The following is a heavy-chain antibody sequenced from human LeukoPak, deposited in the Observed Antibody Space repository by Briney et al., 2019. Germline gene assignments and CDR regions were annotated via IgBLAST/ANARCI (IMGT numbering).Heavy chain of an antibody. V-gene: IGHV3-48*03. CDR1: GFTFSSCE. J-gene: IGHJ4*02. CDR3: ASQGELPSFDY. CDR2: ISSSGSTI. D-gene: IGHD3-16*01. Sequence: GGSLRLSCAASGFTFSSCEMNWVRQAPGKGLEWVSYISSSGSTIYYADSVKGRFTISRDNAKNSLYLQMNSLRAEDTAVYYCASQGELPSFDYWGQGTLVTVSS.